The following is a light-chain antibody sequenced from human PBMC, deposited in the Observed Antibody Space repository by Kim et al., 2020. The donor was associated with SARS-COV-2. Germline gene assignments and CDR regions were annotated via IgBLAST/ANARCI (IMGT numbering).Light chain of an antibody. CDR3: QQLDNSVWT. Sequence: PGERATLSCRANQSVSDTYLAWYQQRPGQAPRLLIYGASSRATGIPDRFSGRGSGTDFTLTISRLEPEDFAVYYCQQLDNSVWTFGQGTKV. CDR1: QSVSDTY. V-gene: IGKV3-20*01. CDR2: GAS. J-gene: IGKJ1*01.